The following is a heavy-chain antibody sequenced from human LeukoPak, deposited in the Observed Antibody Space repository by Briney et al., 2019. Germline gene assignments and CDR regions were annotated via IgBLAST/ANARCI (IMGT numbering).Heavy chain of an antibody. D-gene: IGHD3-9*01. CDR2: IYYSGST. V-gene: IGHV4-59*01. CDR1: GGSISSYY. J-gene: IGHJ3*02. Sequence: PSETLSLTCTVSGGSISSYYWSWIRQPPGKGLEWIGYIYYSGSTNYNPSLKSRVTISVDTSKNQFSLKLSSVTAADTAVYYCARGGRYFDRLFPRSDAFDIWGQGTMVTVSS. CDR3: ARGGRYFDRLFPRSDAFDI.